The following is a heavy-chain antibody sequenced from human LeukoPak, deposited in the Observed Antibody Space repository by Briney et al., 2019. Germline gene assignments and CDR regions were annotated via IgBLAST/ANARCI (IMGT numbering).Heavy chain of an antibody. Sequence: GASVKVSCKASGYIFTGYYMHWVRQAPGQGLEWMGWINPNTGGTNDAQKFQGRVTMTRDRSTSTAYMELSRLGSDDTAVYYCARNGIEVAGYDYWGQGTVVTVYS. CDR2: INPNTGGT. J-gene: IGHJ4*02. CDR1: GYIFTGYY. D-gene: IGHD6-19*01. V-gene: IGHV1-2*02. CDR3: ARNGIEVAGYDY.